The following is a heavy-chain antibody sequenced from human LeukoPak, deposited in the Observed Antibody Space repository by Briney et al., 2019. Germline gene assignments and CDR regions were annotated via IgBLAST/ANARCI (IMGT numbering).Heavy chain of an antibody. Sequence: SVKVSCKASGGTFISYAISWVRQAPGQGLEWMGGIIPIFGTANYTQKFQGRVTITADESTSTACMELSSLGSEDTAVYYCARAPLPSDTGFDYWGQGTLVTVSS. CDR2: IIPIFGTA. J-gene: IGHJ4*02. V-gene: IGHV1-69*13. CDR1: GGTFISYA. D-gene: IGHD1-1*01. CDR3: ARAPLPSDTGFDY.